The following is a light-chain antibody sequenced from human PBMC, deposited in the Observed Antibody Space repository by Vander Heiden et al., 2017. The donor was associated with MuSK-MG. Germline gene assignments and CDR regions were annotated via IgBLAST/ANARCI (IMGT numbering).Light chain of an antibody. CDR2: DAS. J-gene: IGKJ2*01. V-gene: IGKV3-11*01. CDR1: QSVSSY. CDR3: QWRSNWPRMET. Sequence: DIVLAQSPATRSLSPGERATLSCRASQSVSSYLAWYQQKPGQAPRLLIYDASNRATGIPARFSGSGSGTDFTLTISSLETEDYAFDYWQWRSNWPRMETFGQGTKLEIK.